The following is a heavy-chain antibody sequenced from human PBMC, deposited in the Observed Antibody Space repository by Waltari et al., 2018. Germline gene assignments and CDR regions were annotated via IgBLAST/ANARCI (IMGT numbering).Heavy chain of an antibody. J-gene: IGHJ6*02. CDR2: INPNSGGT. CDR3: AKYGDYGFAYYYGMDV. D-gene: IGHD4-17*01. CDR1: GYTFTAYS. Sequence: QVQLVQSGAEVKKPGASVKVSCKASGYTFTAYSMNCVRQAPGQGLEWMGWINPNSGGTNYAQKFQGRVTMTRDTSISTAYMELSRLRSDDTAVYYCAKYGDYGFAYYYGMDVWGQGTTVTVSS. V-gene: IGHV1-2*02.